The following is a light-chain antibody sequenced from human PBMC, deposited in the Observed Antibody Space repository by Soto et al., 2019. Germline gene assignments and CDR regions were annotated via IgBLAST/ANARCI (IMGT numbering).Light chain of an antibody. CDR1: QSISNN. V-gene: IGKV1-39*01. J-gene: IGKJ3*01. CDR2: AAS. Sequence: DIQMTQSPSSLSASVGDRVTITCRASQSISNNLNWYHQKPGKPPKLLIFAASTLQSGVPSRFSGGGSGTNFTLTINSLQPEDFATYYWQQTYRSSTFGPGNKVDIK. CDR3: QQTYRSST.